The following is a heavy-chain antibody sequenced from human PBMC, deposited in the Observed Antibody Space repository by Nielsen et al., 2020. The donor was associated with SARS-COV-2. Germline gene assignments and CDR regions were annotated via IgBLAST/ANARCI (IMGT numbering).Heavy chain of an antibody. J-gene: IGHJ4*02. D-gene: IGHD2-15*01. Sequence: SETLSLTCTVSGVAVNSGKSSWAWLRQPPGKGLEWIAYVYNGGSDYNPSLKSRVTISMDTSKNQLSLRLTSVTAADTAVYYCARGRAPLRYWGQGILVTVSS. V-gene: IGHV4-61*01. CDR1: GVAVNSGKSS. CDR2: VYNGGS. CDR3: ARGRAPLRY.